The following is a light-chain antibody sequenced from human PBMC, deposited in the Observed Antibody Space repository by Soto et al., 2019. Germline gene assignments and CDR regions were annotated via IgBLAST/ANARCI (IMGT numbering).Light chain of an antibody. CDR2: DVS. V-gene: IGLV2-14*01. J-gene: IGLJ2*01. Sequence: QPASVSGSPGQSITISCTGTSSDVGGYNYVSWYQQHPGKAPKLMIYDVSNRPSGVSNRFSGSKSGNTASLTISGLQAEDEADYYCSSYTSSSNLDVVFGGGTKLTVL. CDR3: SSYTSSSNLDVV. CDR1: SSDVGGYNY.